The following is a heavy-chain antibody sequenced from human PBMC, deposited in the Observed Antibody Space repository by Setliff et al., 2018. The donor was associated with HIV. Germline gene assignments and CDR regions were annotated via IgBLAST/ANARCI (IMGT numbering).Heavy chain of an antibody. CDR3: ARICLRCKDLVYSYMDV. J-gene: IGHJ6*03. CDR2: ILSDGSDE. Sequence: TGGSLRLSCAASGFTFSSYAMHWVRQAPGKGLEWVATILSDGSDEYYAESVKGRFTFSRDNSKNTLYLQMDSLRADDTAVYFCARICLRCKDLVYSYMDVWGKGTTVTVSS. D-gene: IGHD2-2*01. V-gene: IGHV3-30*04. CDR1: GFTFSSYA.